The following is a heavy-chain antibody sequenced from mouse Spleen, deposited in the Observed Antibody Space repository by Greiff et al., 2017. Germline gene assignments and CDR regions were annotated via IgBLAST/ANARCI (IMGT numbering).Heavy chain of an antibody. Sequence: DVKLVESGGGLVQPGGSRKLSCAASGFTFSSFGMHWVRQAPEKGLEWVAYISSGSSTIYYADTVKGRFTISRDNPKNTLFLQMTSLRSEDTAMYYCARSNLGSYAMDYWGQGTSVTVSS. CDR3: ARSNLGSYAMDY. D-gene: IGHD3-3*01. CDR2: ISSGSSTI. CDR1: GFTFSSFG. J-gene: IGHJ4*01. V-gene: IGHV5-17*02.